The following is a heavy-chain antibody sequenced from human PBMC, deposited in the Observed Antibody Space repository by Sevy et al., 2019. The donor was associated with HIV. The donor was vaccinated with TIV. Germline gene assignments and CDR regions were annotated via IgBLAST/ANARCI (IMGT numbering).Heavy chain of an antibody. CDR2: ISAYNGNT. V-gene: IGHV1-18*01. D-gene: IGHD3-22*01. CDR3: AKEGGGYNYDSSGLFDY. CDR1: GYTFTSYG. J-gene: IGHJ4*02. Sequence: ASVKVSCKASGYTFTSYGISWVRQAPGQGLEWMGWISAYNGNTNYAQKLQGRVTMTTDTSTSTAYMELRSLRSDDTAVYYCAKEGGGYNYDSSGLFDYWGQGTLVTVSS.